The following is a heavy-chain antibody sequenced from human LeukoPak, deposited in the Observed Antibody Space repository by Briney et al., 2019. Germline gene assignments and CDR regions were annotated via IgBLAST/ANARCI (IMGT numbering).Heavy chain of an antibody. J-gene: IGHJ4*02. D-gene: IGHD3-16*02. CDR1: GFTFSNAW. CDR2: IKSKTDGGTS. V-gene: IGHV3-15*01. CDR3: TTGVMITFGGVIVFDY. Sequence: PGGSLRLSCAASGFTFSNAWMSWVRQAPGKGLEWVGRIKSKTDGGTSDYAAPVKGKFTISRDDSKNTLYLQMNSLKTEDTAVYYCTTGVMITFGGVIVFDYWGQGTRGTVSS.